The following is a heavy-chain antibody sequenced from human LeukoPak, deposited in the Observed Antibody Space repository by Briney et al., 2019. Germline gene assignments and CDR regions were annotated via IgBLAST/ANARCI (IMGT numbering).Heavy chain of an antibody. J-gene: IGHJ3*02. CDR1: GGTFSSYA. CDR2: IIPIFGTA. D-gene: IGHD3-3*01. CDR3: ATGTHLDFWSGYYTQVFAFDI. Sequence: SVKVSCKASGGTFSSYAISWVRQAPGQGLEWMGGIIPIFGTANYAQKFQGRVTITTDESTSTAYMELSSLRSEDTAVYYCATGTHLDFWSGYYTQVFAFDIWGQGTMVTVSS. V-gene: IGHV1-69*05.